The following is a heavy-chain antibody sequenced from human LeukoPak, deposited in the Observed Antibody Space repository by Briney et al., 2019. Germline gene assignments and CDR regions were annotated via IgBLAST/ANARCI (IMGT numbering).Heavy chain of an antibody. CDR2: INTYNGNT. V-gene: IGHV1-18*01. D-gene: IGHD3-3*01. J-gene: IGHJ4*02. Sequence: GASVKVSCKASDYTFSNYGISWVRQAPGQGLEWMGWINTYNGNTNYAQRLQGRVTMTIDTSTSTAYMELRRLRSDDTAMYYCAGDLDFWSGYLHYWGQGTLVTVSS. CDR1: DYTFSNYG. CDR3: AGDLDFWSGYLHY.